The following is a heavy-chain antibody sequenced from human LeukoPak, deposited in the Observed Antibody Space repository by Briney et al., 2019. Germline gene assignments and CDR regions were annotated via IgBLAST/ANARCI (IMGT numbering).Heavy chain of an antibody. Sequence: SQTLSLTCTVSGGSISSGDYYWSWIRQPPGKGLEWIGYIYYSGSTYYNPSLKSRVTISVDTSKNQFSLKLSSVTAAVTAVYYCAVVVPAVGGAFDYWGQGTLVTVSS. CDR2: IYYSGST. J-gene: IGHJ4*02. V-gene: IGHV4-30-4*08. CDR3: AVVVPAVGGAFDY. CDR1: GGSISSGDYY. D-gene: IGHD2-2*01.